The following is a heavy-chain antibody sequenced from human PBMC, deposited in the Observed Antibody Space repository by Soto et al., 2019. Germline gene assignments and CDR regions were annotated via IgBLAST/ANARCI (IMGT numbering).Heavy chain of an antibody. CDR2: MNPNSGNT. CDR3: VRASWPVIDALYFFEF. CDR1: EYTFTSYD. D-gene: IGHD2-21*01. V-gene: IGHV1-8*01. J-gene: IGHJ4*02. Sequence: ASVKVSCKASEYTFTSYDINWVRQATGQGLEWMGWMNPNSGNTGYARKFQGRVTMTRDTSISTAYVELRSLSSEDTAIYYCVRASWPVIDALYFFEFWGQGTPVTVSS.